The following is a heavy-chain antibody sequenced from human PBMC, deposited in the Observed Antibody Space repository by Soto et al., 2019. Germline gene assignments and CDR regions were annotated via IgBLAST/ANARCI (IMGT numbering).Heavy chain of an antibody. CDR1: GGTFSSYA. J-gene: IGHJ6*02. Sequence: QVRLVQSGAEVKKPGSSVKVSCEASGGTFSSYAVTWVRQAPGQGLEWMGGIIPIVTTPNYAQKFQGRLTLSADKSPSTSYMELSSLRSEDTGVYYCARVGYNFWSRSHYDGMDVWGQGTTVIVSS. V-gene: IGHV1-69*06. CDR2: IIPIVTTP. CDR3: ARVGYNFWSRSHYDGMDV. D-gene: IGHD3-3*01.